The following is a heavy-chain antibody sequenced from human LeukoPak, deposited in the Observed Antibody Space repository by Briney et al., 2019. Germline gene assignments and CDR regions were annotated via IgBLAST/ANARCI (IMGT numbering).Heavy chain of an antibody. CDR1: GFTFSSYA. V-gene: IGHV3-23*01. CDR2: ISVSGGST. J-gene: IGHJ4*02. CDR3: AKAEGRGPYYFDY. Sequence: TGGSLRLSCAASGFTFSSYAMSWVRQAPGKGLQWVSAISVSGGSTYYADPVRGRFTISRDNSKKTLYVQMNSLRAEDTAIYYCAKAEGRGPYYFDYWGQGNLVTVSS. D-gene: IGHD3-10*01.